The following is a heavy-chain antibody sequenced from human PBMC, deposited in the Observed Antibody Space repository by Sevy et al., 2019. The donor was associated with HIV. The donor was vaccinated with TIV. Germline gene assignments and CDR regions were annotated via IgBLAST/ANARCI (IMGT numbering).Heavy chain of an antibody. CDR3: ARGGSKGFHSAVWSGYYGDAFDI. CDR2: INSDGSST. V-gene: IGHV3-74*01. J-gene: IGHJ3*02. D-gene: IGHD3-3*01. Sequence: GGSLRLSCAASGFTFRSYWMHWVRQAPGKGLVWVSRINSDGSSTRYADSVKGRFTISRDNAKNTLYLQMNSLRAEDTAVYYCARGGSKGFHSAVWSGYYGDAFDIWGQGTMVTVSS. CDR1: GFTFRSYW.